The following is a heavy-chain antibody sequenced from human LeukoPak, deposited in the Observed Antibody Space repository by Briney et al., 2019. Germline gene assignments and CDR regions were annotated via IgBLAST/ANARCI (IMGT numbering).Heavy chain of an antibody. Sequence: SETLSLTCTVSGGSISSYYWSWIRQPPGKGLEWIGYIWNSVSTSYNPSLQSRVTISVDTSKSQLSLKLNSVTAADTAVYYCVRTAAAGKGNYYYGMDVWGQGTTVSVSS. CDR2: IWNSVST. CDR1: GGSISSYY. V-gene: IGHV4-59*01. CDR3: VRTAAAGKGNYYYGMDV. J-gene: IGHJ6*02. D-gene: IGHD6-13*01.